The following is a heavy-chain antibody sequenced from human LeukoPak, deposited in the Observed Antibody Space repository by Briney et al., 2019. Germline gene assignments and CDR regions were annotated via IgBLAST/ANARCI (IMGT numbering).Heavy chain of an antibody. D-gene: IGHD4-17*01. CDR3: ARDYPQHYGPDY. V-gene: IGHV1-46*01. J-gene: IGHJ4*02. Sequence: ASVKVSCKASGYTFTSYYMHWVRQAPGQGLEWMEIINPSGGDTDYAQKFQGRVTMTRDMSTSTVYMELSSLRSEDTAVYYCARDYPQHYGPDYWGQGTLVTVSS. CDR2: INPSGGDT. CDR1: GYTFTSYY.